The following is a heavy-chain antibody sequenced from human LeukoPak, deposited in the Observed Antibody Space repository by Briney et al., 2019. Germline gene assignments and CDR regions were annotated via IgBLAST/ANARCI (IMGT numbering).Heavy chain of an antibody. J-gene: IGHJ4*02. D-gene: IGHD3-22*01. CDR3: ARDQLYYYDSSGYYYFYY. CDR1: GYSISSGYY. V-gene: IGHV4-38-2*02. Sequence: PSETLSLTCIVSGYSISSGYYWGWIRPPPGKGLEWIGSIYHSGSTYYNPSLKSRVTISVDTSKNQFSLKLSSVTAADTAVYYCARDQLYYYDSSGYYYFYYWGQGTLVTVSS. CDR2: IYHSGST.